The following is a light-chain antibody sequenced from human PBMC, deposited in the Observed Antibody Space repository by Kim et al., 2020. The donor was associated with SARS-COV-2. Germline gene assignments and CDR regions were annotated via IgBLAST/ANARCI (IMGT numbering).Light chain of an antibody. Sequence: GQTFRSPGPGASLLTYCGPLYHQRPGQAPILPGFNDQTRPSGIPARFSASRSGNTTSLTITGAQAQDEGDYYCSSRDTSGDHPVIFGGGTQLTVL. V-gene: IGLV3-19*01. CDR3: SSRDTSGDHPVI. J-gene: IGLJ2*01. CDR2: NDQ. CDR1: SLLTYC.